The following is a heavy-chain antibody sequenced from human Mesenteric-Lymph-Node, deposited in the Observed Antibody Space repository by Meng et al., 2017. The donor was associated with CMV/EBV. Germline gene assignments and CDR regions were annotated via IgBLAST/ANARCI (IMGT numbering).Heavy chain of an antibody. CDR2: IDPHTGGP. CDR1: GYTFTGYY. Sequence: ASVKVSCKASGYTFTGYYVNWVRQAPGQGLEWMGWIDPHTGGPNFAEKFQGRVAMTRDTSISTVYMELGSLRSDDTAVYYCARLIVPAATWDAFDIWGQGTMVTVSS. D-gene: IGHD2-2*01. CDR3: ARLIVPAATWDAFDI. V-gene: IGHV1-2*02. J-gene: IGHJ3*02.